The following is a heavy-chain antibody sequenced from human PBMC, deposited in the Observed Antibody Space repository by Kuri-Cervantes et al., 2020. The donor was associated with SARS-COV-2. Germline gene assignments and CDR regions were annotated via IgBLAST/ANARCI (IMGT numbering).Heavy chain of an antibody. CDR1: GGSFSGYY. V-gene: IGHV4-34*01. CDR3: ARLPDILTGYYNQAGVDY. CDR2: INHSGST. J-gene: IGHJ4*02. Sequence: SETLSLTCAVYGGSFSGYYWSWIRQPPGKGLEWIGEINHSGSTNYNPSLKSRVTISVDTSKNQFSLKLSSVTAADTAVYYCARLPDILTGYYNQAGVDYWGQGTLVTVS. D-gene: IGHD3-9*01.